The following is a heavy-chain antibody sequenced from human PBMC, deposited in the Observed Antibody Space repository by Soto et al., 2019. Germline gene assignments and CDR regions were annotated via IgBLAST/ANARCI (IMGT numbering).Heavy chain of an antibody. Sequence: QGHLVQSGVEVKEPGASVRVSCKASGYSFINYGIGWVRQAPGQGLEWRGWITVNSGNTNYPQKFQGRVTMTTETSMNTGYMELWSRTSDDTAVYYCGRVLGGGWYYFDYWGPGTLVTVSS. CDR3: GRVLGGGWYYFDY. D-gene: IGHD3-3*02. CDR1: GYSFINYG. CDR2: ITVNSGNT. J-gene: IGHJ4*02. V-gene: IGHV1-18*04.